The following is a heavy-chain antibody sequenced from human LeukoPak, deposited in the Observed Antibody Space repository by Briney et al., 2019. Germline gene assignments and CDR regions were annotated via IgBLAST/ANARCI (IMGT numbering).Heavy chain of an antibody. Sequence: GASVKVSCMASGYTFTVYYMHWVRQAPGQGLEWMGWINPNSGGTNYAQNFQGRVTMTRDTSISTAYMELSRLRSDDTAVYYCARGRDGYNDYWGQGTLVTVSS. CDR2: INPNSGGT. CDR3: ARGRDGYNDY. D-gene: IGHD5-12*01. V-gene: IGHV1-2*02. CDR1: GYTFTVYY. J-gene: IGHJ4*02.